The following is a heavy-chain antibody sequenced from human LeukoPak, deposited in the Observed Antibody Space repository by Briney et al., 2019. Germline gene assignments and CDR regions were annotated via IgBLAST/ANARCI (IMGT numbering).Heavy chain of an antibody. Sequence: ASVKVSCKASGGTFSSYAISWVRQAPGQGLEWMGIINPSGGSTSYAQKFQGRVTMTRDTSTSTVYMELSSLRSEDTAVYYCARARVNNNWFDPWGQGTLVTVSS. CDR3: ARARVNNNWFDP. J-gene: IGHJ5*02. CDR2: INPSGGST. V-gene: IGHV1-46*01. CDR1: GGTFSSYA. D-gene: IGHD3-10*01.